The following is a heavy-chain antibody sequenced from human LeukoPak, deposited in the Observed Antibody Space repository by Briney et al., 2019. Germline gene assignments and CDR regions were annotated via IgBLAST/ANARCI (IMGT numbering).Heavy chain of an antibody. CDR1: GGSISSSSYY. CDR3: ARATDYGDYLGYFDY. CDR2: IYYSGST. Sequence: SETLSLTCTVSGGSISSSSYYWGWIRQPPGKGLEWIGCIYYSGSTYYNPSLKSRVTISVDTSKNQFSLKLSSVTAADTAVYYCARATDYGDYLGYFDYWGQGTLVTVSS. J-gene: IGHJ4*02. V-gene: IGHV4-39*01. D-gene: IGHD4-17*01.